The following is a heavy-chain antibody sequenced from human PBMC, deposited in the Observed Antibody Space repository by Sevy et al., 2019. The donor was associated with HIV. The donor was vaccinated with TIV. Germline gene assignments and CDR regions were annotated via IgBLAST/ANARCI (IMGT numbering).Heavy chain of an antibody. CDR1: GFTFSNYA. CDR2: FSFGCGKI. V-gene: IGHV3-23*01. D-gene: IGHD2-2*01. CDR3: AREGCSKPHDY. Sequence: GESLKISCAASGFTFSNYARSWVRQAPGKGLEWVSTFSFGCGKINYADSVKGRFTISRDNSKNTLYLQMNSLRAEDTALYYCAREGCSKPHDYWGQGTLVTVSS. J-gene: IGHJ4*02.